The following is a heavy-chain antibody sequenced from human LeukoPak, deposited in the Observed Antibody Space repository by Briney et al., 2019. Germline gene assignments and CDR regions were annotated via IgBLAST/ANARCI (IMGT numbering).Heavy chain of an antibody. CDR3: ASEAADTAMEPFDY. CDR1: GYTFTGYY. D-gene: IGHD5-18*01. V-gene: IGHV1-2*02. CDR2: INPNSGGT. Sequence: ASVKVSCKASGYTFTGYYMHWVRQAPGQGLEWMGWINPNSGGTNYAQKFQGRVTMTRDTSISTAYMELSRLRSDDTAVYYRASEAADTAMEPFDYWGQGTLVTVSS. J-gene: IGHJ4*02.